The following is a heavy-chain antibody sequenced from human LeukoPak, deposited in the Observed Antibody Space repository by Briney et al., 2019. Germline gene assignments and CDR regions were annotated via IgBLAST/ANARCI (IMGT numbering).Heavy chain of an antibody. V-gene: IGHV4-59*08. CDR3: AGAGYFDWLLAPQPPAFDI. CDR2: IYYSGST. CDR1: GGSISSYY. D-gene: IGHD3-9*01. Sequence: PSETLSLTCTVSGGSISSYYWSWIRQPPGKGLERIGYIYYSGSTNYNPSLKSRVTISVDTSKNQFSLKLSSVTAADTAVYYCAGAGYFDWLLAPQPPAFDIWGQGTMVTVSS. J-gene: IGHJ3*02.